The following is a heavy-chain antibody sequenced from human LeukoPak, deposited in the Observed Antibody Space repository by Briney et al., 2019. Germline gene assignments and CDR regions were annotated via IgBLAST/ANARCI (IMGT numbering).Heavy chain of an antibody. J-gene: IGHJ5*02. CDR1: GFDFSLYA. Sequence: GGSLRLSCAASGFDFSLYAMHWVRQAPGKGLEWVAVMWSDGSIKKYADSVKGRFSVSRDNFKNTLYLQMNSLRAEDTAVYYXXXXXVYNWFDPWGQGTLVTVSS. CDR2: MWSDGSIK. CDR3: XXXXVYNWFDP. V-gene: IGHV3-33*03.